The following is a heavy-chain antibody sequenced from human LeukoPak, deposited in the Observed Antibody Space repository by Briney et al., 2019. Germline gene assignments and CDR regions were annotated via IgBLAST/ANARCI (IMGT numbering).Heavy chain of an antibody. V-gene: IGHV1-69*06. D-gene: IGHD6-13*01. J-gene: IGHJ3*02. Sequence: ASVKVSCKASGGTFSSYAISWVRQAPGQGLEWMGGIIPIFGTANYAQKFQGRVTITADKSTSTAYMELSSLRSEDTAVYYCASRGTQLVGAFDIWGQGTMVTVYS. CDR1: GGTFSSYA. CDR2: IIPIFGTA. CDR3: ASRGTQLVGAFDI.